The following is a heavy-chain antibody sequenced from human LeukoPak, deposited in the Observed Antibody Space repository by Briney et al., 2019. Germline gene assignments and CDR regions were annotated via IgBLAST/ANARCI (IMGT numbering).Heavy chain of an antibody. CDR3: AIGSRVFTHDY. V-gene: IGHV4-38-2*02. Sequence: SETLSLTCIVSGYSISTVYCWGCIRQPPGKGLEWIGSIYHSGSTFYNPSLKSRVTISVDTSKNLFFLKLNSVTAADTAVYYCAIGSRVFTHDYWGQGTLVTVSS. J-gene: IGHJ4*02. CDR1: GYSISTVYC. CDR2: IYHSGST.